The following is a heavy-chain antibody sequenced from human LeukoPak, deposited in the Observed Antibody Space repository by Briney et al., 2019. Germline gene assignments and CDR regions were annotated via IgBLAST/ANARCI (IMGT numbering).Heavy chain of an antibody. D-gene: IGHD2-8*01. V-gene: IGHV4-59*11. CDR1: GGSISSHY. CDR2: IYYSGSS. CDR3: ARGFRYCTNGVCYTAFDY. J-gene: IGHJ4*02. Sequence: SETLSPTCTVSGGSISSHYRSWVRQPPGKGLEGIGYIYYSGSSNYNPSLKSPVTISVATSKNHFSLKLSSVTAADTAVYYCARGFRYCTNGVCYTAFDYWGQGTLVTVSS.